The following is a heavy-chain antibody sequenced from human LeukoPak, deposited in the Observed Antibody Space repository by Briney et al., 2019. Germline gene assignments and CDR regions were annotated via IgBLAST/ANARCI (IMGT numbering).Heavy chain of an antibody. J-gene: IGHJ3*02. D-gene: IGHD6-6*01. CDR2: IFPGDSDT. V-gene: IGHV5-51*01. Sequence: GESLKISCKGSGYSFTTYWVGRVRQMPGKGLEWMGIIFPGDSDTRYSPSFQGQVTISADKSISTAYLQWSSLKASDTAIYYCATTLSTSSADDSFDIWGQGTMVTVSS. CDR3: ATTLSTSSADDSFDI. CDR1: GYSFTTYW.